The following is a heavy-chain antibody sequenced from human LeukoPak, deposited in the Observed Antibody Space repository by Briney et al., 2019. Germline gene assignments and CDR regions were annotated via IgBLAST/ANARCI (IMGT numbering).Heavy chain of an antibody. D-gene: IGHD3-3*01. CDR3: TTKELDFWSGYAVDY. J-gene: IGHJ4*02. V-gene: IGHV3-15*01. CDR1: GFTFSNAW. Sequence: PGGSLRLSCAASGFTFSNAWMSWVRQAPGKGLEWVGRIKSKTDGGTTDYAAPVKGRFTISRDDSKNTLYLQMNSLKTEDTAVYYCTTKELDFWSGYAVDYWGQGTLVTVSS. CDR2: IKSKTDGGTT.